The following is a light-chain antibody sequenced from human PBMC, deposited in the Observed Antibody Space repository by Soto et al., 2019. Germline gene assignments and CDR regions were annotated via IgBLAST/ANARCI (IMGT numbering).Light chain of an antibody. CDR1: QSISSY. CDR3: QQSYSTPPVT. CDR2: AAS. J-gene: IGKJ1*01. Sequence: DIQMTQSPSSLSASVGDRVTITCRASQSISSYLNWYQQKPGKAPKLLIYAASSLQSGVPSRFSGSGSGTDFTLTISSLQPEDFATYYCQQSYSTPPVTFGQGTNVDIK. V-gene: IGKV1-39*01.